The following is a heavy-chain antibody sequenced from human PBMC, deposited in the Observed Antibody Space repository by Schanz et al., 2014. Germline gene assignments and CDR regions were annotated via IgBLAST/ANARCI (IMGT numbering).Heavy chain of an antibody. CDR2: ISHNSHYT. D-gene: IGHD3-3*01. V-gene: IGHV3-11*06. J-gene: IGHJ3*02. CDR3: ARVGGTYYDFWSGVPPTVMHDGFDI. CDR1: GFTFSDYY. Sequence: QVQLVESGGGLVKPGGSLRLSCAASGFTFSDYYMSWIRQAPGKGLEWVSYISHNSHYTNYADSVKGRFTISRDTAENSVYLQMSSLRAEDTAVFYCARVGGTYYDFWSGVPPTVMHDGFDIWGQGTMVTVS.